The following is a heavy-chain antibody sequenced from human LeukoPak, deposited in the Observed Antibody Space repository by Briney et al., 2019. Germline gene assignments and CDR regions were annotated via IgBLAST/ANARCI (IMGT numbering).Heavy chain of an antibody. CDR1: GFTFDDYD. CDR3: ARDLFEYYGSGSYFDY. V-gene: IGHV3-21*01. CDR2: ISSSSNYI. J-gene: IGHJ4*02. D-gene: IGHD3-10*01. Sequence: GGSLRLSCAASGFTFDDYDMSWVRQAPGKGLEWVSSISSSSNYIYYADSVKGRFTISRDNAKNSLYLQMNSLRAEDTAVYYCARDLFEYYGSGSYFDYWGQGTLVTVSS.